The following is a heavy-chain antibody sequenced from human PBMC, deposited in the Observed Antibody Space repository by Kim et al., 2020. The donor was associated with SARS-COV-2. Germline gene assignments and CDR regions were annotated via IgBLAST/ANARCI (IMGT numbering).Heavy chain of an antibody. J-gene: IGHJ6*02. V-gene: IGHV1-18*01. CDR2: ISAYNGNT. CDR1: GYTFTSYG. CDR3: ARMVGYCSGGSCDSGWYYYYGMDV. D-gene: IGHD2-15*01. Sequence: ASVKVSCKASGYTFTSYGISWVRQAPGQGLEWMGWISAYNGNTNYAQKLQGRVTMTTDTSTSTAYMELRSLRSDDTAVYYCARMVGYCSGGSCDSGWYYYYGMDVWGQGTTAPVSS.